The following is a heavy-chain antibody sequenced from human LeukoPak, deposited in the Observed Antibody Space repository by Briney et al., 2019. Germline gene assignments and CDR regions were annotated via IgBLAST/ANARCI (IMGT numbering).Heavy chain of an antibody. V-gene: IGHV3-23*01. CDR3: ARPSEQRDYYDSSDYYPY. J-gene: IGHJ4*02. Sequence: GRSLRLSCATSGFTFSDYAMNYVRQAPGKGLEWVSGIGGSGATTYYAGSMKGRFTISRDNSKNTVFLQMNSLRAEDTAVYYCARPSEQRDYYDSSDYYPYWGQGTLVTVSS. D-gene: IGHD3-22*01. CDR1: GFTFSDYA. CDR2: IGGSGATT.